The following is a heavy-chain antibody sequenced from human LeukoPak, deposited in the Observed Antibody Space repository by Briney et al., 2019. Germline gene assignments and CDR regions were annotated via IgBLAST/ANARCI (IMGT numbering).Heavy chain of an antibody. V-gene: IGHV3-21*01. CDR2: ISSSGSYI. J-gene: IGHJ6*03. D-gene: IGHD6-19*01. CDR1: GFTFRSYS. Sequence: GGSLSLSCAASGFTFRSYSMNWVRPAAGRGLDWVSSISSSGSYIYYADSVKGRFTISRDNAKNSLYLQMNSLRAEDTAVYYCARDEPGIAVAGPLPYYMGVWGKGTTVTVSS. CDR3: ARDEPGIAVAGPLPYYMGV.